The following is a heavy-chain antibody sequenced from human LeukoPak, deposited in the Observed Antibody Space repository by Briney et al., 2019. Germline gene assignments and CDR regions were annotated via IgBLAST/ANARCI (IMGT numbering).Heavy chain of an antibody. CDR2: INHSGST. J-gene: IGHJ4*02. Sequence: PSETLSLTCAVYGGSFSGYYWSWIRQPPGKGLEWIGEINHSGSTNYNPSLKSRVTISVDTSKNQFSLKLSSVTAADTAVYYCARELVVVVAVSFDYWGQGTLVTVSS. CDR3: ARELVVVVAVSFDY. CDR1: GGSFSGYY. D-gene: IGHD2-15*01. V-gene: IGHV4-34*01.